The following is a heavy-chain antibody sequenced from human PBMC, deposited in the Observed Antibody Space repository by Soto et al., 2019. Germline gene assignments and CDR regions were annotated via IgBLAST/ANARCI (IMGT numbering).Heavy chain of an antibody. CDR3: ARGRYGDY. J-gene: IGHJ4*02. CDR2: ISAHNGNT. D-gene: IGHD1-1*01. CDR1: GYGFTTYG. Sequence: QVHLVQSGAEVKKPGASVKVSCKGSGYGFTTYGITWVRQAPGQGLEWMAWISAHNGNTNYAQKLQGRVTVTRDTSTSTAYMELRSLRSDVTAVYYWARGRYGDYWGQGALVTVSS. V-gene: IGHV1-18*01.